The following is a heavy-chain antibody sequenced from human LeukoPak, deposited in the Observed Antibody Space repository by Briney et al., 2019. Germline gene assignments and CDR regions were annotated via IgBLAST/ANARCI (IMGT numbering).Heavy chain of an antibody. V-gene: IGHV1-69*04. J-gene: IGHJ3*02. CDR1: GGTFSSYA. CDR2: IIPIFGIA. CDR3: ARADSSGYYQRRDAFDI. Sequence: SVKVSCKASGGTFSSYAISWVRQAPGQGLEWMGRIIPIFGIANYAQKFQGRVTITADKSTSTAYMELSSLRSEDTAMYYCARADSSGYYQRRDAFDIWGQGTMVTVSS. D-gene: IGHD3-22*01.